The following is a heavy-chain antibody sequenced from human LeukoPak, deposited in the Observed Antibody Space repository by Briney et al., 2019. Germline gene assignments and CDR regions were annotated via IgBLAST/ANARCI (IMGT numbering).Heavy chain of an antibody. CDR1: GFTVSSNY. D-gene: IGHD4-17*01. J-gene: IGHJ2*01. Sequence: GGSLRLSCAASGFTVSSNYMSWVRQAPGKGLEWVSVIYSGGSTYYADSVKGRFTISRDNSKNTLYLQMNSLRAEDSAVYYCARGSDYGDYGYFDLWGRGTLVTVSS. V-gene: IGHV3-53*01. CDR3: ARGSDYGDYGYFDL. CDR2: IYSGGST.